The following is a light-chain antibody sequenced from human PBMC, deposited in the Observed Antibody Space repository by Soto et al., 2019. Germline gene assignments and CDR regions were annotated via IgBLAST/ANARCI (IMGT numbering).Light chain of an antibody. CDR1: RSLVYSDGNAY. J-gene: IGKJ1*01. CDR3: MQGTHWPPT. V-gene: IGKV2-30*01. Sequence: EVVMTQSPLSLPVTLGQPASISCRSSRSLVYSDGNAYLNWFHQRQGESPRRLIYRVSNRDSGVPDRFSGSGSDTDFTLKISRVEAGDVGVYYCMQGTHWPPTFGRGTKVEIK. CDR2: RVS.